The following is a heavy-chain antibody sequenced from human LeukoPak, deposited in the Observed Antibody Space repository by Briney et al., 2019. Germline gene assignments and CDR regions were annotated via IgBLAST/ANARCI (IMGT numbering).Heavy chain of an antibody. D-gene: IGHD2-15*01. CDR1: GFTFSSYA. CDR2: ISGNGGYT. V-gene: IGHV3-23*01. Sequence: PGGSLRLSCAASGFTFSSYAMSWVRQAPRKGLEWVSSISGNGGYTYHADSVKGRFTISRDNSKNTLYMQMYRLRAEDTAVYYCAKGNNGCYDSWGQGTLVTVSS. J-gene: IGHJ4*02. CDR3: AKGNNGCYDS.